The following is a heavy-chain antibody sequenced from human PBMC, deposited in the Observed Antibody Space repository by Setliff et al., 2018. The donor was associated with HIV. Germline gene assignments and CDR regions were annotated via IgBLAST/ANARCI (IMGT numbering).Heavy chain of an antibody. CDR2: ISYDGSNK. V-gene: IGHV3-30*04. D-gene: IGHD3-22*01. J-gene: IGHJ3*02. Sequence: GSLRLSCAASGVTFSSYAMHWVRQAPGKGLEWVAAISYDGSNKDYAGSVKGRFTTSRDNSKNTLYLQMYSLRAEDTAVYYCAKTPINPSDTSGYKTGDNALDIWGQGTMVTVSS. CDR3: AKTPINPSDTSGYKTGDNALDI. CDR1: GVTFSSYA.